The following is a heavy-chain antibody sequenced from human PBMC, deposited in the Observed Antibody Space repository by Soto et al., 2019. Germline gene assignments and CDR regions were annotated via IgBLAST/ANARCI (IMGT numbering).Heavy chain of an antibody. D-gene: IGHD5-12*01. J-gene: IGHJ3*02. CDR2: IIPIFGTA. V-gene: IGHV1-69*06. CDR3: ARDREMATSTGDAFDI. CDR1: GGTFSSYA. Sequence: ASVKVSCKASGGTFSSYAISWVRQAPGQGLEWMGGIIPIFGTANYAQRFQGRVTITADKSTSTAYMELSSLRSEDTAVYYCARDREMATSTGDAFDIWGQGTMVTVSS.